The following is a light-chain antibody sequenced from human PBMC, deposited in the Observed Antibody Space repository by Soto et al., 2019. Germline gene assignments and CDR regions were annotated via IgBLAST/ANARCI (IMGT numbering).Light chain of an antibody. CDR1: QSINNW. CDR3: QQYNTYWT. V-gene: IGKV1-5*01. Sequence: DIQLTQSPSTLSASVGDRVTITCRASQSINNWLAWYQQKPGKVPNLLIFDASTLERGVPSRFSGSGSGTEFTLTISSLQPDDFAPYYCQQYNTYWTFAQGTKVEIK. CDR2: DAS. J-gene: IGKJ1*01.